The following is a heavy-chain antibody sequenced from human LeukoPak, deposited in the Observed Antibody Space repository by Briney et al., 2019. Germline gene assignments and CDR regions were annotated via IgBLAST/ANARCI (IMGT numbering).Heavy chain of an antibody. J-gene: IGHJ4*02. CDR3: ARGDGFMIRD. D-gene: IGHD3-10*01. Sequence: PGGSLRLSCAASGFTFSSYSMHWVRQAPGKGLEWVSSISSSSSYIYYADSVKGRFTISRDNSKNTLYLQMNSLRVEDTAVYYCARGDGFMIRDWGQGTLVTVSS. V-gene: IGHV3-21*01. CDR2: ISSSSSYI. CDR1: GFTFSSYS.